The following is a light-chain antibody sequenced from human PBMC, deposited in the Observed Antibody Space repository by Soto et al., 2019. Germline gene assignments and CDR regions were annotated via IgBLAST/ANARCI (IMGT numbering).Light chain of an antibody. CDR3: QQYETFSGT. Sequence: DSQLIQSPSTLSASVGDTVSVTCRASQSVSGWLAWYQQKPGEAPKLLIYDASALPRGVPSRFSGSGSGKKFTLTIASLQPDDFATYYCQQYETFSGTFGPGTKVDI. CDR1: QSVSGW. CDR2: DAS. J-gene: IGKJ1*01. V-gene: IGKV1-5*01.